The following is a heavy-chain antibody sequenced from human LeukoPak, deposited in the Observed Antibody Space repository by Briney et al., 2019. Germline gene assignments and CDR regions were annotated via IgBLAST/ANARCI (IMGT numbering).Heavy chain of an antibody. CDR2: ISGSGLSA. CDR1: GFTFSSYA. V-gene: IGHV3-23*01. J-gene: IGHJ4*02. CDR3: AKRAYTGTSSSGWYDY. Sequence: GGSLRLSCAASGFTFSSYAMSWVRQAPGKGLEWVSAISGSGLSAYYAESVRGRFTTSRDNSKNTLYLQMNSLRAEDTAVYYCAKRAYTGTSSSGWYDYWGQGTQVTVSS. D-gene: IGHD6-19*01.